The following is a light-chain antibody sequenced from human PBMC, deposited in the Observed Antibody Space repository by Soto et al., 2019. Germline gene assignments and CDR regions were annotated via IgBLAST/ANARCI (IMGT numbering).Light chain of an antibody. CDR2: DVT. Sequence: QSVLPQPASVSGSPGQSITISCAGTSSDVGAYNYVSWYQHHPGKAPKLIIYDVTNRPSGVSNRFSGSKSGNTASLIISGLQADDEADYYCSSYTSSSTLFGIGTKVTVL. CDR1: SSDVGAYNY. V-gene: IGLV2-14*03. CDR3: SSYTSSSTL. J-gene: IGLJ1*01.